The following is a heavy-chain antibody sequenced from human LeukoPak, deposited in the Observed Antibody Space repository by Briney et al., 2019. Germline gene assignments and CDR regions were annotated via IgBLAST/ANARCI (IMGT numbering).Heavy chain of an antibody. CDR3: ARDSLWSGYLDY. V-gene: IGHV3-53*01. CDR2: IYSGGST. Sequence: GGSLRLSCAASGFTVSSNYMSWVRQAPGKGLEWVSVIYSGGSTYYADSVKGRFTISRDNSKNTLYLQMNSLRAEDTAVYYCARDSLWSGYLDYWGQGTLVTVSS. CDR1: GFTVSSNY. J-gene: IGHJ4*02. D-gene: IGHD3-3*01.